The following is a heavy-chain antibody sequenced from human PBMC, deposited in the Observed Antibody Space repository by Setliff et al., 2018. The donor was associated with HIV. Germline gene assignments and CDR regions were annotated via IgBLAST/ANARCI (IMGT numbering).Heavy chain of an antibody. V-gene: IGHV5-10-1*01. D-gene: IGHD3-10*01. Sequence: PGESLKISCKGSGFSFTSYWISWVRQMPGKGLEWMGGIDPADSYTHYSPSFQGHITISIDKSISSASLHWSSLRTSDTAIYYCARHFGYNPGWFDSWGQGTLVTSPQ. CDR3: ARHFGYNPGWFDS. J-gene: IGHJ5*01. CDR1: GFSFTSYW. CDR2: IDPADSYT.